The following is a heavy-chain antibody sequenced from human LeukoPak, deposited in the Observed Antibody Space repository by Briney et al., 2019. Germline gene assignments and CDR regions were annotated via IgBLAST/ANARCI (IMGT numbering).Heavy chain of an antibody. Sequence: GGSLRLSCAASGFTFSNAWMNWVRQAPGKGLEWVGRIKSKTDGGTTDYAAPVKGRFTTSRDDSKNTLYLQMNSLKTEDTAVYYCSTTYYYDSSEGYWGQGTLVTVSS. CDR3: STTYYYDSSEGY. CDR1: GFTFSNAW. J-gene: IGHJ4*02. D-gene: IGHD3-22*01. CDR2: IKSKTDGGTT. V-gene: IGHV3-15*07.